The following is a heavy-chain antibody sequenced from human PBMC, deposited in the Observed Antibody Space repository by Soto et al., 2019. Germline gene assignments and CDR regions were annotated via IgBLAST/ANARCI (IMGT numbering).Heavy chain of an antibody. CDR1: GFTFSNYA. D-gene: IGHD6-6*01. CDR2: IGTNGGST. V-gene: IGHV3-64*04. J-gene: IGHJ6*02. CDR3: AKVIRADSTSSNFYYYSGLDV. Sequence: GGSLRLSCSASGFTFSNYALHWVRQAPGKGLEYVSSIGTNGGSTFYADSVKGRFTISRDNSRDTLFLQMNSLRGEDTAIYYCAKVIRADSTSSNFYYYSGLDVWGQGTTVTVSS.